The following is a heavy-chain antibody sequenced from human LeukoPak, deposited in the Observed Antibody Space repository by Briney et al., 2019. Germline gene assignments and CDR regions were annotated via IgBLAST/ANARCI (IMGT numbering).Heavy chain of an antibody. CDR3: TTDLVESTIDAFDI. D-gene: IGHD2-8*02. J-gene: IGHJ3*02. V-gene: IGHV3-15*01. Sequence: PGGSLRLSCAASGFTFSNAWMSWVRQAPGKGLEWVGRIKSKTDGGTTDYAAPVKGRFTISRDDSKNTLYLQMNSLKTEDTAVYYCTTDLVESTIDAFDIWGQGTMVTVSS. CDR2: IKSKTDGGTT. CDR1: GFTFSNAW.